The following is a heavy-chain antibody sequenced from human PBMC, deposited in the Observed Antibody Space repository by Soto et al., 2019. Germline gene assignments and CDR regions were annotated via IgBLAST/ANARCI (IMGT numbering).Heavy chain of an antibody. CDR2: INGDGSST. Sequence: GGSLRLSCAASGLTFRDHWMHWVRQGPGKGLVWVSRINGDGSSTNYADSVKGRFTISGDNAKNTLYLQMNSLRAEDTAVYYCVDGMSGWPFWGQGTLVTVSS. V-gene: IGHV3-74*01. D-gene: IGHD6-19*01. CDR1: GLTFRDHW. CDR3: VDGMSGWPF. J-gene: IGHJ4*02.